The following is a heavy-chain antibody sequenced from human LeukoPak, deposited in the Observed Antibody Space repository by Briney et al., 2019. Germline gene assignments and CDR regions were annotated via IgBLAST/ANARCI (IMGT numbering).Heavy chain of an antibody. D-gene: IGHD1-14*01. CDR1: GFTFSSYG. CDR3: ARSTNRSNDY. V-gene: IGHV3-33*01. J-gene: IGHJ4*02. CDR2: IWYDGSNK. Sequence: GRSLRLSCAASGFTFSSYGMHWVRQAPGKGLEWVAVIWYDGSNKYYADSLKGRFTISRDNSKNTLYMQMNSLRAEDTAVYYCARSTNRSNDYWGQGTLVTVSS.